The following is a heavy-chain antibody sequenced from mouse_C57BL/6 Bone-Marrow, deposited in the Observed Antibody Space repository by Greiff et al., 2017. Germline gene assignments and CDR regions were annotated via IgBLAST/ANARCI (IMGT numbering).Heavy chain of an antibody. J-gene: IGHJ3*01. CDR2: IYPGSGST. CDR1: GYTFTSYW. D-gene: IGHD2-2*01. Sequence: QVQLQQPGAELVKPGASVKMSCKASGYTFTSYWITWVKQRPGQGLEWIGDIYPGSGSTNYNEKFKSKATLTVDTSSSTAYMQLSSLTSEDSAVDYCARSDGYDKECAYWGQGTLVTVSA. CDR3: ARSDGYDKECAY. V-gene: IGHV1-55*01.